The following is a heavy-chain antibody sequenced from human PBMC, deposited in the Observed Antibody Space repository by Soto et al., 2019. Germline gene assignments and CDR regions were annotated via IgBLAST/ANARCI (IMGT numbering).Heavy chain of an antibody. Sequence: GESLKISCAASGFTFSNYWMSWVRQVPVKGLAWVSNIKEDGSEKYYVDSVKGRFTISRDNAKNSVHLQMNSLRDEDTAVYYCVRFSILVSGRGRGAFFDSWGRGTPVTVSS. V-gene: IGHV3-7*03. J-gene: IGHJ4*02. CDR1: GFTFSNYW. CDR3: VRFSILVSGRGRGAFFDS. D-gene: IGHD6-19*01. CDR2: IKEDGSEK.